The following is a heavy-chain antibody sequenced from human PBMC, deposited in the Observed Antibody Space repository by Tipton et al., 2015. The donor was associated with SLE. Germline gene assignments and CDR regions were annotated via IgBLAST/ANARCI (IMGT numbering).Heavy chain of an antibody. CDR2: IYYNGRS. J-gene: IGHJ4*02. CDR1: GGSIRSSRHF. V-gene: IGHV4-31*03. D-gene: IGHD5-12*01. CDR3: AREYSGYDYRTFDH. Sequence: GLVKPSETLSLTCTVSGGSIRSSRHFWSWIRQHPGKGLEWLAYIYYNGRSYSNPSLKSRVTMSLDTSKNQFSLKLSSVTAADTAVYYCAREYSGYDYRTFDHWGQGTLVTVSS.